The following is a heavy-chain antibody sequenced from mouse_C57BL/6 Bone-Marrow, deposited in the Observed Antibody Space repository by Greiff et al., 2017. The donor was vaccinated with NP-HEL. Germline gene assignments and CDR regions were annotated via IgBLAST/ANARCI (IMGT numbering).Heavy chain of an antibody. CDR1: GYTFTSYW. D-gene: IGHD3-2*02. V-gene: IGHV1-5*01. J-gene: IGHJ3*01. CDR3: TRGDRSGCVLAY. Sequence: EVQLQQSGTVLARPGASVKMSCKTSGYTFTSYWMHWVKQRPGQGLEWIGAIYPGNSDTNYNQKFKGKATLTAVTSASTAYMELSSLTNEDSAVYYGTRGDRSGCVLAYWGQGTLVTVSA. CDR2: IYPGNSDT.